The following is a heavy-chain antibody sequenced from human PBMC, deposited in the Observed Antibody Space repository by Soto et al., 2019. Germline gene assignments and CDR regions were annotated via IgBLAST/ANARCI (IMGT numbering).Heavy chain of an antibody. CDR3: AKALGKPYYYYYMDG. CDR1: GFNFNIYA. D-gene: IGHD3-10*01. V-gene: IGHV3-23*01. CDR2: ISPGGDST. J-gene: IGHJ6*03. Sequence: GSLRLSCAASGFNFNIYAMTWVRQAPGKGLEWVSTISPGGDSTYFADSVKGRVTISRDNSKNTLSLQMNSLRAEDTATYFCAKALGKPYYYYYMDGWGTGTTVTVSS.